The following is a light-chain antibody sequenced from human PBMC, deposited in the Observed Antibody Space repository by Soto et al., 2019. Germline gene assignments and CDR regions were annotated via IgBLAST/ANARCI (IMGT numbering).Light chain of an antibody. CDR3: QQVNTYPHT. CDR1: QGISSS. J-gene: IGKJ2*01. V-gene: IGKV1-9*01. CDR2: AAS. Sequence: DIQLTQSPSFLSASVGDRVTITCRASQGISSSLAWFQQKPGKAPKLLIYAASTLQSRVPSRFSGSGSGTDFTLTINSLQPEDFATYHCQQVNTYPHTFGQGTKLEIK.